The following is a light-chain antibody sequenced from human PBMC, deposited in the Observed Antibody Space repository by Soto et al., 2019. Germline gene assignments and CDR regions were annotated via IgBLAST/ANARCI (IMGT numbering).Light chain of an antibody. CDR3: QQYNNWWT. J-gene: IGKJ1*01. CDR1: QTVNSSY. V-gene: IGKV3D-20*02. CDR2: HAS. Sequence: EIVFTQSPGTRSLSPLERWSLSCMASQTVNSSYLAWYQRKPGQAPRLPIYHASSRATGIPDRFSGSGSGTEFTLTISSLQSEDFAVYYCQQYNNWWTFGQGTKVDIK.